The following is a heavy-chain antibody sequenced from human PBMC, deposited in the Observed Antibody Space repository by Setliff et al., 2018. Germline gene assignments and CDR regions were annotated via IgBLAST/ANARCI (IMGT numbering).Heavy chain of an antibody. CDR2: IYYTGTA. V-gene: IGHV4-39*01. CDR3: ASRSGVVEDPPRQVILDDGFDI. Sequence: PSETLSLTCTVSGDSISSTSYQWGWVRQPPGKGLEWIGSIYYTGTAYYNPSLKSRVTISIDTSKNQFSLKVTSATAADTAVYYCASRSGVVEDPPRQVILDDGFDIWGQGTMVTVSS. CDR1: GDSISSTSYQ. J-gene: IGHJ3*02. D-gene: IGHD2-15*01.